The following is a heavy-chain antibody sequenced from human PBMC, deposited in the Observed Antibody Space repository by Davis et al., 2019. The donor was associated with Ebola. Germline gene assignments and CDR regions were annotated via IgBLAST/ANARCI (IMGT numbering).Heavy chain of an antibody. Sequence: ASVKVSCKASGYTFTNYGITWVRQAPGQGLEWMGWISAYNGNTNYAQKLQGRVTMTTDTSTSTAYMELRSLRSDDTAVYYCARDNVKAAAVDYWGQGTLVTVSS. CDR3: ARDNVKAAAVDY. D-gene: IGHD6-13*01. CDR1: GYTFTNYG. J-gene: IGHJ4*02. V-gene: IGHV1-18*04. CDR2: ISAYNGNT.